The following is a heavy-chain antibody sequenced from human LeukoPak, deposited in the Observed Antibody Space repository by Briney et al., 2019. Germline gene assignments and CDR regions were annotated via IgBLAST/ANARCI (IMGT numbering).Heavy chain of an antibody. Sequence: PSETLSLTCTVSGGSISSNYWSWIRQPAGKGLEWIGRIYTSGSTNYNPSLKSRVTLSLDTSKNQFSLKLSSATAADTAMYYCAREEIAVTARSLDYWGQGTLVTVSP. CDR1: GGSISSNY. J-gene: IGHJ4*02. D-gene: IGHD6-19*01. CDR2: IYTSGST. CDR3: AREEIAVTARSLDY. V-gene: IGHV4-4*07.